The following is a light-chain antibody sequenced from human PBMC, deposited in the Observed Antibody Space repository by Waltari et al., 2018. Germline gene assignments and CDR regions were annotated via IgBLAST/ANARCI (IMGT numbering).Light chain of an antibody. CDR3: QQANTSPRT. CDR1: QHINTW. CDR2: ASS. Sequence: DVQMTQSPSSVSASVEDRVTITCRASQHINTWLAWYQQHPGKAPKLLIYASSILHVGVPSRFSGSGSGTEFTLTIASLQPEDFATYYCQQANTSPRTFGQGTKLE. J-gene: IGKJ1*01. V-gene: IGKV1-12*01.